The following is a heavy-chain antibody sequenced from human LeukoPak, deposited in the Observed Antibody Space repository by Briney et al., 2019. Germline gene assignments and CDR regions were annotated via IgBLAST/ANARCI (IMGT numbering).Heavy chain of an antibody. V-gene: IGHV3-21*04. J-gene: IGHJ4*02. CDR2: ISGSSSYI. Sequence: PGGSLRLSCAASGFTFSSYSMNWVRQAPGKGLEWVSSISGSSSYIYYADSVKGRFTISRDNAKNSLYVQMNSLRAEDTAVYYCARDLMGIAYRGAFYYWGQGTLVTVSS. CDR1: GFTFSSYS. CDR3: ARDLMGIAYRGAFYY. D-gene: IGHD6-13*01.